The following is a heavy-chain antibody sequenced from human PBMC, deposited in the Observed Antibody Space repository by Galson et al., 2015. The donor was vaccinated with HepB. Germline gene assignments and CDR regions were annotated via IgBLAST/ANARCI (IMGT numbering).Heavy chain of an antibody. CDR2: LSWTTGRI. V-gene: IGHV3-9*01. CDR1: GLIIDGHA. Sequence: SLRLSCAASGLIIDGHAIHWVRQAPGKGPEWVSGLSWTTGRIDYADSVKGRFTISSDNAKNSLYLQMNSLKIEDTAMYYCVKDAKAGGLDVWGQGTTVTVSS. CDR3: VKDAKAGGLDV. J-gene: IGHJ6*02.